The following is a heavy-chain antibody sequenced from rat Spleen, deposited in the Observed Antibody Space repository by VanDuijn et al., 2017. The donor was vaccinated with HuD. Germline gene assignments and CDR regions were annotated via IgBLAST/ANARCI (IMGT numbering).Heavy chain of an antibody. CDR1: GFSLISNS. J-gene: IGHJ2*01. CDR3: ARSDYSSPYYFDY. D-gene: IGHD1-2*01. CDR2: IWGDGST. V-gene: IGHV2-1*01. Sequence: QVQLKESGPGLVQPSQTLSPSCTVSGFSLISNSLHWVRQPPGKGLEWMGGIWGDGSTDYNSVLQSRLSVSRDTSKSQVFLKMNSLETDDTAIYFCARSDYSSPYYFDYWGQGVMVTVSS.